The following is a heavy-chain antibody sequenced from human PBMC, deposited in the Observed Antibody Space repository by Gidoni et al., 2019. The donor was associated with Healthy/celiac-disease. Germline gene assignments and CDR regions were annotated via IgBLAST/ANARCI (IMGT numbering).Heavy chain of an antibody. V-gene: IGHV1-69*10. D-gene: IGHD3-10*01. CDR2: VIPILGIA. CDR1: GGTFSSYA. J-gene: IGHJ4*02. Sequence: QVQLVQSGAEVKKPGSSVKVSCKASGGTFSSYAISWVRHAPGQGLEWMGGVIPILGIANYAQKFQGRVTITADKSTSTAYMELSSLRSEDTAVYYCARGVDYYGSGSYRTPHFDYWGQGTLVTVSS. CDR3: ARGVDYYGSGSYRTPHFDY.